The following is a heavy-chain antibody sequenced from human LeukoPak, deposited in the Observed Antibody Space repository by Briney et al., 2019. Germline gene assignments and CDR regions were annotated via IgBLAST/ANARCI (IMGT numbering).Heavy chain of an antibody. J-gene: IGHJ4*02. Sequence: ASVKVSCKASGYTFTGYYMHWVRQAPGQGLEWMGWINPNSGGTNYAQKFQGRVTMTRDTSISTAYMELSRLRSDDTAVYYCARGVGGRRFLEWLFGYWGQGTLVTVSS. V-gene: IGHV1-2*02. D-gene: IGHD3-3*01. CDR2: INPNSGGT. CDR3: ARGVGGRRFLEWLFGY. CDR1: GYTFTGYY.